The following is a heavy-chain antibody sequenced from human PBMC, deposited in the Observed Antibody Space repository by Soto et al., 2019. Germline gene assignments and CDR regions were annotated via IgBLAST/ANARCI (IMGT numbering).Heavy chain of an antibody. CDR1: GYTFTSYG. Sequence: QVQLVQSGAEVKKPGASVKVSCKASGYTFTSYGISWVRQAPGLGLEWMGWISAYNGNTKYAQKLQGRVTMTTDTTTSTADRAPRSLRSHDTAVYYCAGEPNYFDYWRQGTLVTVSS. V-gene: IGHV1-18*01. CDR3: AGEPNYFDY. CDR2: ISAYNGNT. J-gene: IGHJ4*02.